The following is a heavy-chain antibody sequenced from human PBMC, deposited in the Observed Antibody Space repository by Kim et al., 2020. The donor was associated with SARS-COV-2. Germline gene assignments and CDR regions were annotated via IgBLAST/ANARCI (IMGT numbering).Heavy chain of an antibody. CDR2: IYYSGST. J-gene: IGHJ5*02. CDR3: ARPPSIPNCSGGSCYSGDWFDP. CDR1: GGSISSSSYY. Sequence: SETLSLTCTVSGGSISSSSYYWGWIRQPPGKGLEWIRSIYYSGSTYYNPSLKSRVTISVDTSKNQFSLKLSSVTAADTAVYYCARPPSIPNCSGGSCYSGDWFDPWGQGTLVTVSS. V-gene: IGHV4-39*01. D-gene: IGHD2-15*01.